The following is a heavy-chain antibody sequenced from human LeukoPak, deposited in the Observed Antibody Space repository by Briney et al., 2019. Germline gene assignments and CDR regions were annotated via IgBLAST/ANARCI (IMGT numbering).Heavy chain of an antibody. CDR3: ASYYDSSGYYYSGDAFDI. J-gene: IGHJ3*02. Sequence: ASVKVSCKASGGTFSSYAISWVRPAPGQGLEWMGGIIPIFGTANYAQKFQGRVTITTDESTSTAYMELSSLRSEDTAVYYCASYYDSSGYYYSGDAFDIWGQGTMVTVSS. CDR2: IIPIFGTA. D-gene: IGHD3-22*01. CDR1: GGTFSSYA. V-gene: IGHV1-69*05.